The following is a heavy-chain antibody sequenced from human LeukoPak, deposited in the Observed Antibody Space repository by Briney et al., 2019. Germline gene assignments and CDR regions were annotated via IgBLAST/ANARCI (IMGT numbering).Heavy chain of an antibody. V-gene: IGHV4-59*01. J-gene: IGHJ5*02. CDR2: IYYSGST. Sequence: SETLSLTCTVSGVSISSYYWSWIRQPPGKGLEWIGYIYYSGSTNYNPSLKSRVTISVDTSKNQFSLKLSSVTAADTAVYYCARQEYYYDSSGYLDGWFDPWGQGTLVTVSS. D-gene: IGHD3-22*01. CDR1: GVSISSYY. CDR3: ARQEYYYDSSGYLDGWFDP.